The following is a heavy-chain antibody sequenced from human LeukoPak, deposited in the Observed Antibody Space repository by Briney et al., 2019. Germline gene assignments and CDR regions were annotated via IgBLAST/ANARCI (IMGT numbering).Heavy chain of an antibody. CDR3: ARGSYSSSSGNIDY. J-gene: IGHJ4*02. Sequence: EASVKVSCEASGYTFTGYYMHWVRQAPGQGLEWMGWINPNSGGTNYAQKFQGWVTMTRDTSISTAYMELSRLRSDDTAVYYCARGSYSSSSGNIDYWGQGTLVTVSS. CDR1: GYTFTGYY. D-gene: IGHD6-6*01. CDR2: INPNSGGT. V-gene: IGHV1-2*04.